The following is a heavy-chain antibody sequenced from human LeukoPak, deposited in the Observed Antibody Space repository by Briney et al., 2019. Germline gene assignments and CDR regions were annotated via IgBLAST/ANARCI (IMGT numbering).Heavy chain of an antibody. CDR3: ASWAINNSGWTGFDY. V-gene: IGHV4-39*01. D-gene: IGHD6-19*01. CDR2: IYYSGST. Sequence: SETLSLTCVVSGGSISSGGYYWGWIRQPPGKGLEWIGSIYYSGSTYNNPSPKSRVTISVDTSKNRVSLKLSSVTAADTAVYYCASWAINNSGWTGFDYWGQGTLVTVSS. J-gene: IGHJ4*02. CDR1: GGSISSGGYY.